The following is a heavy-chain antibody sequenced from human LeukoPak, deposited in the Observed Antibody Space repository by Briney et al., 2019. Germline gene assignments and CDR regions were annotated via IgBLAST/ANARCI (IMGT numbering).Heavy chain of an antibody. CDR3: ARWVLWFGEYLTGWFDP. CDR2: IYYSGST. Sequence: SQTLSLTCTVSGGSVSSSSYYWGWIRQPPGKGLEWIGSIYYSGSTYYNPSLKSRVTISVDTSKNYFSLKLSSVTAADTAVYYCARWVLWFGEYLTGWFDPWGQGTLVTVSS. D-gene: IGHD3-10*01. CDR1: GGSVSSSSYY. J-gene: IGHJ5*02. V-gene: IGHV4-39*02.